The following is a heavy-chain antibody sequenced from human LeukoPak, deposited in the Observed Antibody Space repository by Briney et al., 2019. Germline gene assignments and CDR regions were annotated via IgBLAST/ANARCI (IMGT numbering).Heavy chain of an antibody. CDR2: IKEDGSEK. Sequence: GGSLRLSCAASGFTFSSYWMSWVRQAPGKGLEWVANIKEDGSEKYCVNSVKGRFTISRDNAKNSLYLQMNSLKVEDTAVYYCAGDRYLSAAWGQGTLVTVSS. V-gene: IGHV3-7*01. D-gene: IGHD3-9*01. CDR1: GFTFSSYW. J-gene: IGHJ4*02. CDR3: AGDRYLSAA.